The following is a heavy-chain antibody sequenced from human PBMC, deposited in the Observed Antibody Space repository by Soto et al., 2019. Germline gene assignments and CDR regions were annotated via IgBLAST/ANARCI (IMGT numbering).Heavy chain of an antibody. V-gene: IGHV4-34*01. CDR1: GGSFSGYY. CDR2: INHSGST. D-gene: IGHD3-10*01. Sequence: QVQLQQWGAGLLKPSETLSLTCAVYGGSFSGYYWSWIRQPPGKGLEWIGEINHSGSTNYNPSLKSRVTISVDTSKNQFSLKLSSVTAADTAVYYCARGPIRPYYYGSGSYCAEYFQHWGQGTLVTVSS. CDR3: ARGPIRPYYYGSGSYCAEYFQH. J-gene: IGHJ1*01.